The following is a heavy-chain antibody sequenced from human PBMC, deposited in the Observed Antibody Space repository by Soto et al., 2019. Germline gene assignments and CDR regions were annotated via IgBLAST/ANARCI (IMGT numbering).Heavy chain of an antibody. Sequence: EVQLLESGGGLVQPGGSLRLSCAASGFTFSSYAMSWVRQAPGKGLEWVSAISGSGCSTYYADSVKGRFTISRDNSKNTLYLQMNSLRAEDTAVYYCAKDPGASSDWHGGLYWGQGTLVTVSS. CDR3: AKDPGASSDWHGGLY. D-gene: IGHD6-19*01. V-gene: IGHV3-23*01. CDR1: GFTFSSYA. J-gene: IGHJ4*02. CDR2: ISGSGCST.